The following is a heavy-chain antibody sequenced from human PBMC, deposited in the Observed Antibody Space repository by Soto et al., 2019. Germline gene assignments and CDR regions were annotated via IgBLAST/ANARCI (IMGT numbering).Heavy chain of an antibody. CDR1: GGSISSYY. CDR2: IYFSGGT. D-gene: IGHD6-13*01. J-gene: IGHJ4*02. CDR3: ARESRSWYGSIWDY. Sequence: QVQLQESGPGLVKPSETLSLTCTVSGGSISSYYWSWIRQPPGKGLEWIGYIYFSGGTNYNPSLKSRVTISVDTSKNQFPLKLSSVTAADTAVYYCARESRSWYGSIWDYWGQGTLVTVSS. V-gene: IGHV4-59*12.